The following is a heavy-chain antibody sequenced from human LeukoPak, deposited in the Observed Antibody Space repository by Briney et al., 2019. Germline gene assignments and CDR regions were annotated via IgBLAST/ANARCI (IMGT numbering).Heavy chain of an antibody. CDR1: GGSISSYY. V-gene: IGHV4-34*01. J-gene: IGHJ4*02. CDR2: INHSGST. CDR3: ARAARIAAAGTVIDY. Sequence: PSETLSLTCTVSGGSISSYYWSWIRQPPGKGLEWIGEINHSGSTNYNPSLKSRVTISVDTSKNQFSLKLSSVTAADTAVYYCARAARIAAAGTVIDYWGQGTLVTVSS. D-gene: IGHD6-13*01.